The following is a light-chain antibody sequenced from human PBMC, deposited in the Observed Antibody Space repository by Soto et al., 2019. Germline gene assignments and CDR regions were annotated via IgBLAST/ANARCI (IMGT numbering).Light chain of an antibody. J-gene: IGKJ3*01. Sequence: AIRVTQAPSSLSASTGDGVTSTCRASQGISSYLAWYQQKPGKAPKLLIYAASTLQSGVPSRFSGSGSGTDFTLTISCLQSEDFATYYCQQYYSYPFTFGPGTKVDIK. V-gene: IGKV1-8*01. CDR1: QGISSY. CDR3: QQYYSYPFT. CDR2: AAS.